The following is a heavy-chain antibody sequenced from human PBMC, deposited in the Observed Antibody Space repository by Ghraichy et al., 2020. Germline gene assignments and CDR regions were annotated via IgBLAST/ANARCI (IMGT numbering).Heavy chain of an antibody. CDR1: GFTFSSYS. J-gene: IGHJ6*02. D-gene: IGHD4-23*01. CDR3: ARGSTVVRFYYYDGMDV. Sequence: GGSLRLACVGSGFTFSSYSLNWVRQSPGKGLEWVSYITSSSRTKFYADSVKGRFTISRDNAQNSLYLQMYSLRDEDTAVYYCARGSTVVRFYYYDGMDVWGQGTTVTVSS. CDR2: ITSSSRTK. V-gene: IGHV3-48*02.